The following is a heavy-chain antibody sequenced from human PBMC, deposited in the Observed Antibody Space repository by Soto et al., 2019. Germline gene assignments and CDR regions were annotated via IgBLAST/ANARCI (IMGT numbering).Heavy chain of an antibody. D-gene: IGHD3-10*01. CDR3: ARATGADKEDY. Sequence: ASVKVSCKASGYTFTRYGISWVRQAPGQGLEWMGWISVYNGNTNYAQMFQGRVTMTTDTSTSTAYMELRSLRSDDTAVYYCARATGADKEDYWGQGTLVTVSS. CDR2: ISVYNGNT. CDR1: GYTFTRYG. J-gene: IGHJ4*02. V-gene: IGHV1-18*01.